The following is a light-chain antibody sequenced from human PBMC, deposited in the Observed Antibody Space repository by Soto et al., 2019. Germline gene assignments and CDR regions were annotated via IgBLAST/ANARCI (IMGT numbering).Light chain of an antibody. CDR3: QKYDSAPAWT. J-gene: IGKJ1*01. CDR1: QDISNY. Sequence: DIQMTQSPSSLSAAVGDRVTIACRASQDISNYLAWYQQKPGRAPKLLIFAASTLQSGVPSRFSGSGSGKEFTLTISSLQPEDVATYYCQKYDSAPAWTFGQGTKVEIK. V-gene: IGKV1-27*01. CDR2: AAS.